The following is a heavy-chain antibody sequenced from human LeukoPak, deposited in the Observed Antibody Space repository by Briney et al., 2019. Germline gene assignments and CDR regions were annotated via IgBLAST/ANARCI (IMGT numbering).Heavy chain of an antibody. CDR2: IYTSGST. CDR3: ARARYGSGSYHYMDV. Sequence: SETLSLTCTVSGGSISSNSYYWGWIRQPPGKGLEWIGRIYTSGSTNYNPSLKSRVTMSIDTSKNQFSLDLNSVTAADTAVYYCARARYGSGSYHYMDVWGKGTTVTISS. CDR1: GGSISSNSYY. J-gene: IGHJ6*03. D-gene: IGHD3-10*01. V-gene: IGHV4-39*07.